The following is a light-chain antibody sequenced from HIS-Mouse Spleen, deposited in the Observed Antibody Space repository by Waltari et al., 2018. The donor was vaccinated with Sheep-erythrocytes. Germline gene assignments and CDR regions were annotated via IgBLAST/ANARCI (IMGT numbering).Light chain of an antibody. V-gene: IGLV3-1*01. CDR1: KLGDKY. Sequence: SYELTQPPSVSVSPGQTASITCSGDKLGDKYACWYQQKPGQSPVLVIYQDSKRPSGIPDRFSGSNSGNTATLTISGTQAMDEADYYCQAWDSCTAWNVVFGGGTKLTVL. CDR3: QAWDSCTAWNVV. CDR2: QDS. J-gene: IGLJ2*01.